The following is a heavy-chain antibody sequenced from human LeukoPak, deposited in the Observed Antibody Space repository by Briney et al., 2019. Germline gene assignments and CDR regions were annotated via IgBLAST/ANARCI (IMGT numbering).Heavy chain of an antibody. CDR3: ARVHQYYYDSSGYYSLYYYYGMDV. J-gene: IGHJ6*02. V-gene: IGHV3-33*01. D-gene: IGHD3-22*01. CDR1: GFTFSSYG. Sequence: GGSLRLSCAASGFTFSSYGMHWVRQAPGKGLEWVAVIWYDGSNKYYADSVKGRFTISRDNSKNTLYLQMNSLRAEDTAVYYCARVHQYYYDSSGYYSLYYYYGMDVWGQGTTVTVSS. CDR2: IWYDGSNK.